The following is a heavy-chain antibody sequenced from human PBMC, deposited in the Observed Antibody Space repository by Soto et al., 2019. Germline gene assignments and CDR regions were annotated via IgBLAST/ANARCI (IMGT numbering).Heavy chain of an antibody. CDR1: GFTFRSYA. CDR2: ISGTGGST. D-gene: IGHD6-19*01. Sequence: GGSLRLSCTASGFTFRSYAMSWVRQAPGKGLEWVSGISGTGGSTDYADSVKGRFTISRDNSKNTMFLQMNSLTAEDTAVYYCAKGYSTGWYISYYFDYWGQGTPVTVSS. V-gene: IGHV3-23*01. CDR3: AKGYSTGWYISYYFDY. J-gene: IGHJ4*02.